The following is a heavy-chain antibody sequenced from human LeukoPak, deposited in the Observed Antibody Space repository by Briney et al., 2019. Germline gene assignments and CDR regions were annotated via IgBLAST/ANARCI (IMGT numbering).Heavy chain of an antibody. CDR3: ATGYYYGSGSYPYNWFDP. CDR2: FDPEDGET. D-gene: IGHD3-10*01. Sequence: ASVKVSCKVSGYTLTELSMHWVRQSPGKGLEWMGGFDPEDGETIYAQKFQGRVSMTEDPSTDTDYMELSSLRSEDTAVYYCATGYYYGSGSYPYNWFDPWGQGTLVTVSS. V-gene: IGHV1-24*01. J-gene: IGHJ5*02. CDR1: GYTLTELS.